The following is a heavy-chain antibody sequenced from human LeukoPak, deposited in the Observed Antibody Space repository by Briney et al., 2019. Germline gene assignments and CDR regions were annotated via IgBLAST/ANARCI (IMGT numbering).Heavy chain of an antibody. CDR2: ISSGSNTI. CDR1: GFTFSIYS. J-gene: IGHJ3*02. V-gene: IGHV3-48*01. Sequence: GGSLRLSCAASGFTFSIYSMNWVRQAPGKGLEWLSYISSGSNTIYYADSVKGRFTISRDNAKNSLYLQMDSLRAEDTAVYYCARGLAAARPWHAFDIRGQGTMVTVSS. D-gene: IGHD6-6*01. CDR3: ARGLAAARPWHAFDI.